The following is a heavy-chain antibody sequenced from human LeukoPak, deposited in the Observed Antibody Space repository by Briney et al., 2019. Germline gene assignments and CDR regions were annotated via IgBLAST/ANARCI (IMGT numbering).Heavy chain of an antibody. CDR2: INHSGSA. CDR1: GGSFSGYY. J-gene: IGHJ6*02. V-gene: IGHV4-34*01. CDR3: ARDGYSSGWTEDYYYYYGMDV. D-gene: IGHD6-19*01. Sequence: SETLSLTCAVSGGSFSGYYWTWIRQPPGKGLEWIGEINHSGSANYNPSLKSRVTMSVDTSKNQFSLKLSSVTAADTAVYYCARDGYSSGWTEDYYYYYGMDVWGQGTTVTVSS.